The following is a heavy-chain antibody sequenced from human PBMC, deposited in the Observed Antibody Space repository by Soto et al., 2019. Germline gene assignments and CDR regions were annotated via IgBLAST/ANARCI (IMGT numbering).Heavy chain of an antibody. V-gene: IGHV3-30*18. J-gene: IGHJ6*02. CDR1: GFTFSSYG. CDR3: AKDRRPNYYYGMDV. CDR2: ISYDGSNK. D-gene: IGHD6-25*01. Sequence: QVQLVESGGGVVQPGRSLRLSCAASGFTFSSYGMHWVRQAPGKGLEWVAVISYDGSNKYYADSVKGRFSISRDNSKNTLYLQMNSLRAEDTAVYYCAKDRRPNYYYGMDVWGQGTSVTVCS.